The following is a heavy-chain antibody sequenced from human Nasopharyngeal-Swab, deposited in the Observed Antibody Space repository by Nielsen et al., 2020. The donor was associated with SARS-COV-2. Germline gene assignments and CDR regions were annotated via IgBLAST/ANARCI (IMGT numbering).Heavy chain of an antibody. Sequence: SLKISCAASGFTFDDYAMHWVRQAPGKGLEWVSGISWNSGSIGYADSVKGRFTISRDNAKNSLYLQMNSLRAEDTAVYYCARGSYCSSTSCYPGWFDPWGQGTLVTVSS. CDR3: ARGSYCSSTSCYPGWFDP. CDR1: GFTFDDYA. D-gene: IGHD2-2*01. CDR2: ISWNSGSI. J-gene: IGHJ5*02. V-gene: IGHV3-9*01.